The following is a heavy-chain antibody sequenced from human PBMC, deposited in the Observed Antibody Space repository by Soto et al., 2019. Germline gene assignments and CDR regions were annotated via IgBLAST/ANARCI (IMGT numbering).Heavy chain of an antibody. CDR3: SRDVVVGAKALNY. D-gene: IGHD2-15*01. V-gene: IGHV3-7*01. CDR2: IKEDGSEK. J-gene: IGHJ4*02. CDR1: GFTFSNYW. Sequence: GSLRLSCAASGFTFSNYWMTWVRQAPGKGLEWVANIKEDGSEKHYVDSVKGRFTISRDNAKNSLYLQMNSLRVEDTAVYFCSRDVVVGAKALNYWGQGALVTVSS.